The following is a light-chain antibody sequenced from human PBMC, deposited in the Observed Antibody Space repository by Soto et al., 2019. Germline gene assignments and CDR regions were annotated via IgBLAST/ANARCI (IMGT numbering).Light chain of an antibody. CDR2: KVS. J-gene: IGKJ5*01. Sequence: DRVMKQSPIPLPLTPGKPAFISCRSSQCILHSDGIAYFSWFQQRPGRSPRRLIYKVSNRDSGVPARFSGSGSGTDFALKISRVEADDVGVYYCMQATHLPITLGQGTRLEIK. V-gene: IGKV2-30*02. CDR1: QCILHSDGIAY. CDR3: MQATHLPIT.